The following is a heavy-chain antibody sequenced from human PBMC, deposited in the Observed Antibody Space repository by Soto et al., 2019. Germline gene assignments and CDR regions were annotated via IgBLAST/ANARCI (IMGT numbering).Heavy chain of an antibody. CDR1: GGSISSGGYY. CDR3: ASYSRSGTSAFDI. V-gene: IGHV4-31*03. J-gene: IGHJ3*02. CDR2: IYYSGST. D-gene: IGHD6-13*01. Sequence: NPSETLSLTCTVSGGSISSGGYYWSWIRQHPGKGLEWIGYIYYSGSTYYNPSLKSRVTISVDTSKNQFSLKLSSVTAADTAVYYCASYSRSGTSAFDIWGQGTMVTVSS.